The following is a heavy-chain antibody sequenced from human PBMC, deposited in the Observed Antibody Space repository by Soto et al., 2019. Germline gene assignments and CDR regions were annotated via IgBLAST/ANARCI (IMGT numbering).Heavy chain of an antibody. V-gene: IGHV1-18*01. CDR3: ARDLGQQLFDY. D-gene: IGHD6-13*01. CDR2: ISAYNGNK. J-gene: IGHJ4*02. Sequence: QVQLVQSGAEVKKPGASVKVSCKASGYTFTSYGISWVRQAPGQGREWMGWISAYNGNKKYAQKLQGRVTMTTDTAPSTAYMGLRSLRSDDTAVDYWARDLGQQLFDYWGQGTRVTVSA. CDR1: GYTFTSYG.